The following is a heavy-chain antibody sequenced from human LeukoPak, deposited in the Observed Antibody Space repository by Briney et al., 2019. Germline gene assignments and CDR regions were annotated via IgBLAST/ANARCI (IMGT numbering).Heavy chain of an antibody. CDR2: MSPSGTT. CDR1: GDSVSSSSYY. Sequence: NASETLSLTCTVSGDSVSSSSYYLSWIRQPPGKGLDWITYMSPSGTTKYNPSLKSRVTTSVDTSRTQFSLRLSSVTAADTAVYYCARGQDDRSGTFDYWGQGTLVTVSS. D-gene: IGHD3-22*01. CDR3: ARGQDDRSGTFDY. J-gene: IGHJ4*02. V-gene: IGHV4-61*01.